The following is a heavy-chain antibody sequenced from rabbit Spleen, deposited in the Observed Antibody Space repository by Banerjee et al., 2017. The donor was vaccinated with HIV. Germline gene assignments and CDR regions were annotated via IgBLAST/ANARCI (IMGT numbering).Heavy chain of an antibody. CDR1: GFDLSSYYY. CDR3: ARDSGSSFSSYGMDL. J-gene: IGHJ6*01. Sequence: QEQLEESGGDLVKPEGSLTLTCKASGFDLSSYYYMCWVRQAPGKGLEWIGCFYSYNGRTYYASWAKGRFTITKTSSTTVTLQMTSLTAADTATYFCARDSGSSFSSYGMDLWGQGTLVTVS. D-gene: IGHD8-1*01. V-gene: IGHV1S45*01. CDR2: FYSYNGRT.